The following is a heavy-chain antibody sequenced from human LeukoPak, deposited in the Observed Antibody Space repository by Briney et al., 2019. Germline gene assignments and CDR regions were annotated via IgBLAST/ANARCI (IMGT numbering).Heavy chain of an antibody. J-gene: IGHJ4*02. Sequence: ASVKVSCKASGYTFTSYDIHSLRQATGQGLDWMGWMNPNSGSSGYAQKFQGRVTITRTTSISTAYMELSGLRSEDTAVYYCARGRSTGYPYFFESWGQGTLVTVSS. D-gene: IGHD5-12*01. CDR2: MNPNSGSS. V-gene: IGHV1-8*03. CDR1: GYTFTSYD. CDR3: ARGRSTGYPYFFES.